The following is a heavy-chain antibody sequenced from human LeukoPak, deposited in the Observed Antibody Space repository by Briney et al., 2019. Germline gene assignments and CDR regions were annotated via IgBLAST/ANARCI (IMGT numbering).Heavy chain of an antibody. CDR3: ARRYYDSSGYYSPENWFDP. D-gene: IGHD3-22*01. J-gene: IGHJ5*02. Sequence: SETPSLTCTVSGGPISGSSYYWGWIRQPPGKGLEWIGSIYYSGSTYYNPSLKSRVTISVDTSKNQFSLKLSSVTAADTAVYYCARRYYDSSGYYSPENWFDPWGQGTLVTVSS. CDR2: IYYSGST. V-gene: IGHV4-39*01. CDR1: GGPISGSSYY.